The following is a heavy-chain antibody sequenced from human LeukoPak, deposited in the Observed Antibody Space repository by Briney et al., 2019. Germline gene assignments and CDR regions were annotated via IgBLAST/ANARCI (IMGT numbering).Heavy chain of an antibody. Sequence: SETLSLTCAVYGGSFSGYYLSWIRQPPAKGREGMGEINHSGSTNYNPSLKSRVTISVDTSKNQFYLKLSSVTAADTAVYYCARVIFGFDPWGKGTLVTVSS. CDR1: GGSFSGYY. V-gene: IGHV4-34*01. CDR3: ARVIFGFDP. CDR2: INHSGST. D-gene: IGHD3-3*01. J-gene: IGHJ5*02.